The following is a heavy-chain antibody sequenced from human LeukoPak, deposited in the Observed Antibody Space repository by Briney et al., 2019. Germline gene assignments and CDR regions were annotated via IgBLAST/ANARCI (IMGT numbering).Heavy chain of an antibody. J-gene: IGHJ6*03. CDR1: GGTFSSYA. CDR3: ASEYYDFWSGYYYYYYMDV. CDR2: IIPIFGTA. Sequence: ASVKVSCKASGGTFSSYAISWVRQAPGQGLEWMGRIIPIFGTANYAQKFQGRVMITTDESTSTAYMELSSLRSEDTAVYYCASEYYDFWSGYYYYYYMDVWGKGTTVTVSS. V-gene: IGHV1-69*05. D-gene: IGHD3-3*01.